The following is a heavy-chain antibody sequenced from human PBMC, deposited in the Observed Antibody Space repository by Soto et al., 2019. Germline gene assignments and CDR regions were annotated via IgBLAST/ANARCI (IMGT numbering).Heavy chain of an antibody. D-gene: IGHD2-21*02. CDR3: ARLPKGSLVTA. CDR2: ISSGSDNI. Sequence: GGSLRLSCVASGFRFSDHSMTWVRQSPGKGLQWIAYISSGSDNIYYAESVRGRFTVSRDNAKNALFLQMNSLRDDDTATYYCARLPKGSLVTAWGQGTRVTV. V-gene: IGHV3-48*02. J-gene: IGHJ4*02. CDR1: GFRFSDHS.